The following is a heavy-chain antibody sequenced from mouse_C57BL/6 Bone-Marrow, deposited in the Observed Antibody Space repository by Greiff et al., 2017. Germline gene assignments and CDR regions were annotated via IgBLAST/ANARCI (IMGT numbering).Heavy chain of an antibody. CDR2: IDPETGGT. J-gene: IGHJ2*01. D-gene: IGHD1-1*01. CDR1: GYTFTDYE. Sequence: VQLKESGAELVRPGASVTLSCKASGYTFTDYEMHWVKQTPVHGLEWIGAIDPETGGTAYNQKFKGKAILTADKSSSKAYMELRSLTSEDSAVYYCTRPFITTVVATEGYWGQGTTLTVSS. V-gene: IGHV1-15*01. CDR3: TRPFITTVVATEGY.